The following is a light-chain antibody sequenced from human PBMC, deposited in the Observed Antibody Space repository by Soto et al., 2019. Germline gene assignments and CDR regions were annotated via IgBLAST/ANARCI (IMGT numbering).Light chain of an antibody. J-gene: IGLJ1*01. CDR2: DNS. CDR1: SSNIGKNY. V-gene: IGLV1-51*01. Sequence: VLTQPPSVTASSRQKVPMFRDGNSSNIGKNYVSWDQQLPGTAPKLLIYDNSKRPSGIPDRFSGSKSGTSATLDITGLQTGDEADYYCGTWDSSLSAYVFGTGTKVTVL. CDR3: GTWDSSLSAYV.